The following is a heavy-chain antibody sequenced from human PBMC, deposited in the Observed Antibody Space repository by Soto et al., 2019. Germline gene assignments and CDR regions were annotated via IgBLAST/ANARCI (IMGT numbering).Heavy chain of an antibody. CDR3: AREGRGDAGNFDL. V-gene: IGHV3-53*01. Sequence: VQLVESGGGLVQPGGSLRLSCTASGFIVSDYFMSWVRHPPGKELEWVSVIYSGGSVYYADSMKGRFTLSRDNSKNTLYLQLDGLRAEDTAIYYCAREGRGDAGNFDLWGQGTLVTVSS. D-gene: IGHD6-13*01. CDR1: GFIVSDYF. J-gene: IGHJ4*02. CDR2: IYSGGSV.